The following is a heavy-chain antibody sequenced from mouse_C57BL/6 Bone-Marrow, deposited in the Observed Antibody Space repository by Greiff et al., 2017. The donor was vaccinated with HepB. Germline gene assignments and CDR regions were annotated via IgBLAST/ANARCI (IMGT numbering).Heavy chain of an antibody. CDR3: TRGPLDY. Sequence: EVKFEESGGGLVQPGGSMKLSCAASGFTFSDAWMAWVRQSPEKGLEWVAEIRNKANNHATYYAESEKGRFTISRDDSKSSVYLQMNSSRAEDTGIYSCTRGPLDYWGQGTTLTVSS. V-gene: IGHV6-6*01. CDR1: GFTFSDAW. J-gene: IGHJ2*01. CDR2: IRNKANNHAT.